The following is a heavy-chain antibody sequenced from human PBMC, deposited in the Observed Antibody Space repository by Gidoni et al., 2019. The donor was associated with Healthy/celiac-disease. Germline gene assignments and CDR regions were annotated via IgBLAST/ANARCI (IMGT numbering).Heavy chain of an antibody. CDR1: GFTFSSYS. CDR3: ARAPSSSWYSGAFDI. V-gene: IGHV3-21*01. J-gene: IGHJ3*02. CDR2: ISSSSSYI. Sequence: EVQLVESGGGLVKPGGSLRLSCAASGFTFSSYSMNWVRQAPGKGLEWVSSISSSSSYIYYADSVKGRFTISRDNAKNSLYLQMNSLRAEDTAVYYCARAPSSSWYSGAFDIWGQGTMVTVSS. D-gene: IGHD6-13*01.